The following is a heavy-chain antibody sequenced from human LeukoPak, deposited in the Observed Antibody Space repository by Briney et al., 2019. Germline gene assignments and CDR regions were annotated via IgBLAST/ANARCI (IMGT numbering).Heavy chain of an antibody. J-gene: IGHJ4*02. D-gene: IGHD1-26*01. V-gene: IGHV3-30*18. Sequence: PGGSLRLSCAASGFTFSSYGMHWVRQAPGKGLEWVAVISYDGSNKYYADSVKGRFTISRDNSKNTLYLQMNSLRAEDTAVYYCAKGEIVGATRGYYFDYWGQGTLVTVSS. CDR3: AKGEIVGATRGYYFDY. CDR2: ISYDGSNK. CDR1: GFTFSSYG.